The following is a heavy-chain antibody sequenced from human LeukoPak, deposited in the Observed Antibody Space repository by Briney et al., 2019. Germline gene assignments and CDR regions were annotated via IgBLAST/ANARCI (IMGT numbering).Heavy chain of an antibody. Sequence: PGGSLRLSCAASGFSFSSYSMNWVRQAPGKGLEWVSFISSTSSYIYYADSVKGRFTISRDNAKKSLFLQMNSLRAEDTAVYYCAVDVDMARIPGDHWGQGTLVTVSS. J-gene: IGHJ4*02. V-gene: IGHV3-21*01. CDR2: ISSTSSYI. CDR3: AVDVDMARIPGDH. CDR1: GFSFSSYS. D-gene: IGHD5-24*01.